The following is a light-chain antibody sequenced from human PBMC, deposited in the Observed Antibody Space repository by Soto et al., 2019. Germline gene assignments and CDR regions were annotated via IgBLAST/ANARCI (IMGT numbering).Light chain of an antibody. CDR3: QQYDDSMT. Sequence: EIVLTQSPGTLSLSPGERATLSCRASQSISSNYLAWYQQKPGQAPRLLIYGASTRATGIPDRFSGSGSGTDFTLTISRLEPEDFAVYHCQQYDDSMTCGQGTKGDIK. J-gene: IGKJ1*01. CDR1: QSISSNY. V-gene: IGKV3-20*01. CDR2: GAS.